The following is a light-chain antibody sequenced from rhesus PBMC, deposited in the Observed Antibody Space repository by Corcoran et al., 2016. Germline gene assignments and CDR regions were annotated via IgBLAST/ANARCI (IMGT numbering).Light chain of an antibody. CDR1: QSLLDREDGNTY. CDR3: MQGIEYPPT. CDR2: EVS. V-gene: IGKV2S20*01. Sequence: DIVMTQTPLSLPVTPGEPASIPCRSSQSLLDREDGNTYLEWFLQKPGQSPQPLIYEVSNRASRVPEVVNGVRSDTGFTMKIRRVEVDDVWVYYCMQGIEYPPTFGQGSKVEIK. J-gene: IGKJ1*01.